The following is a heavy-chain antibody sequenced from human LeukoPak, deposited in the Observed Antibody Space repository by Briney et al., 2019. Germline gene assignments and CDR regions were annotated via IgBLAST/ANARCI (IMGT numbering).Heavy chain of an antibody. J-gene: IGHJ6*02. CDR3: ARDRNYAMDV. CDR2: ISSSSSYI. D-gene: IGHD1-14*01. Sequence: GGSLRLSCVASGFTFSIYSMNWVRQVPGKWLEWVSSISSSSSYIYYADSVKGRFTISRDNAKNSLYLQMSSLRAEDTAVYYCARDRNYAMDVWGQGTTVTVSS. V-gene: IGHV3-21*01. CDR1: GFTFSIYS.